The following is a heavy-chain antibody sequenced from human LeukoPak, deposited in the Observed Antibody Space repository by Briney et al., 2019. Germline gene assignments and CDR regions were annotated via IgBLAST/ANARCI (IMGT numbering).Heavy chain of an antibody. D-gene: IGHD1-26*01. Sequence: GGSLRLSCAASGFTFSSYAMSRVRQAPEKGLEWVSTISGSGGGTYYADSVKGRFTISRDDSKNTLYLQMNSLRAEDTAVYYCVKDLGRYRNNCFDYWGQGTLVTVSS. CDR3: VKDLGRYRNNCFDY. V-gene: IGHV3-23*01. CDR2: ISGSGGGT. CDR1: GFTFSSYA. J-gene: IGHJ4*02.